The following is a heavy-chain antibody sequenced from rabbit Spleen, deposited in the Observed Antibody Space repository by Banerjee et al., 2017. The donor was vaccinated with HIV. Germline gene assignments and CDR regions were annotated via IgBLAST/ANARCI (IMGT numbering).Heavy chain of an antibody. J-gene: IGHJ6*01. D-gene: IGHD8-1*01. CDR1: GVSFSGSSY. CDR2: IAGSSSTFT. V-gene: IGHV1S45*01. CDR3: ARDTGSSFSSYGMDL. Sequence: QEQLVESGGDLVKPGASLTLTCIASGVSFSGSSYMCWVRQAPGKGLEWISCIAGSSSTFTYSATWAKGRFTCSKTSSTTVTLQMTSLTVADTATYFCARDTGSSFSSYGMDLWGPGTLVTVS.